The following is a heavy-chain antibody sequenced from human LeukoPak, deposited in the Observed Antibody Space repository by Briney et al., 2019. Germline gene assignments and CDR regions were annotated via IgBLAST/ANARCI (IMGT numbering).Heavy chain of an antibody. CDR1: GYSFTSYW. Sequence: GGSLKISCKGSGYSFTSYWIGWVRQMPGKGLEWMGIIYPGDSDTRCSPSFQGQVTISADKSISTAYLQWSSLKASDTAMYYCARGPYCSSTSCQGTNAFDIWGQGTMVTVSS. D-gene: IGHD2-2*01. J-gene: IGHJ3*02. CDR3: ARGPYCSSTSCQGTNAFDI. V-gene: IGHV5-51*01. CDR2: IYPGDSDT.